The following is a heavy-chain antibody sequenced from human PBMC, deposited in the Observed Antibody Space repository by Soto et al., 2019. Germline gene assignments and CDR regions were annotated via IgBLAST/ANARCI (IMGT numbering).Heavy chain of an antibody. CDR2: IIPVFGTP. Sequence: QVQLVQSGAEVKEPESSVKVSCTASGGRLSNFGISWVRQAPGQGLEWMGAIIPVFGTPNYAQKFQDRVTINADESTTTVYMEVRSLTSEDTAVYYSARGDAAKIVVTTYYAMDVWGQGTTVTVSS. V-gene: IGHV1-69*12. D-gene: IGHD3-22*01. J-gene: IGHJ6*02. CDR1: GGRLSNFG. CDR3: ARGDAAKIVVTTYYAMDV.